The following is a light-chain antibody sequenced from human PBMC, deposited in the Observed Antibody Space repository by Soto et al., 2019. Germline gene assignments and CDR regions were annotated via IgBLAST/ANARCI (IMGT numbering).Light chain of an antibody. J-gene: IGKJ2*01. CDR2: AAT. V-gene: IGKV3-20*01. CDR3: QKYGSSSPYT. CDR1: RTFASSY. Sequence: EIVLTQSPDPLSLSPGERATLACRASRTFASSYLTWYQQKPGQAPRLLIYAATTRATGIPERFSGSGSGADFSLTISRLEPEDSAVYYCQKYGSSSPYTCGQGTKLEIK.